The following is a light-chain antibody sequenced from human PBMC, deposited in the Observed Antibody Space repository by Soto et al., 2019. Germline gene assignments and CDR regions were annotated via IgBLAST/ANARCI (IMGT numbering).Light chain of an antibody. CDR1: TSNIGNTY. V-gene: IGLV1-47*01. CDR2: RDN. J-gene: IGLJ2*01. Sequence: QAVVTQPPSASGTPGQRVTISCSGSTSNIGNTYVYWYQQLPGTAPKLLIYRDNQRPSGVPDRFSGSKSGTSASLAISGLRSEDEADYYCAAWDDSLSGHVVFGGGTKLTVL. CDR3: AAWDDSLSGHVV.